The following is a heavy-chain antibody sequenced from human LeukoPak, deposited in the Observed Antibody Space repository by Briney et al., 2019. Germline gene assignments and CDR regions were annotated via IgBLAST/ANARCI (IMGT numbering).Heavy chain of an antibody. CDR3: ARERDSSGFETY. V-gene: IGHV3-74*01. CDR2: INTDGSNT. CDR1: GFTFSTYW. J-gene: IGHJ4*02. Sequence: PGGSLRLSCAASGFTFSTYWMHWVRHAPGKGLVWVSRINTDGSNTNYADSVKGRFTISRDNSKNKLYLQMNSLRAEDTAVYYCARERDSSGFETYWGQGTLVTVSS. D-gene: IGHD6-19*01.